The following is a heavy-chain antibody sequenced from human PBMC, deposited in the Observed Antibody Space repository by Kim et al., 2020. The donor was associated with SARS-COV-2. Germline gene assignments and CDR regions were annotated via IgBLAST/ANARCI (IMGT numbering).Heavy chain of an antibody. D-gene: IGHD3-22*01. J-gene: IGHJ4*02. CDR3: ASYYASSGVFDS. CDR1: GESITRGGYY. Sequence: SETLSLTCTVSGESITRGGYYWGWVRQQPVKGLEWIGYIFYTGSTFYNPSLKSRVSISVDPSENQFSLKLSSVTAADTAVSYCASYYASSGVFDSWCQG. CDR2: IFYTGST. V-gene: IGHV4-31*03.